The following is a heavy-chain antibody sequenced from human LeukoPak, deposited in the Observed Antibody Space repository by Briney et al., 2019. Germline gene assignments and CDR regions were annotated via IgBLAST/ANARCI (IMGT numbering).Heavy chain of an antibody. CDR2: IRYDGGET. V-gene: IGHV3-30*02. CDR3: ARLGTYCSSTSCYFGIGMDV. J-gene: IGHJ6*04. Sequence: GGSLRLSCGASGFTFNRRGMHWVRQAPGKGLEWVAFIRYDGGETFYADFVKGRFTISRDNSKNTLYLQMNSLRAEDTAVYYCARLGTYCSSTSCYFGIGMDVWGKGTTVTISS. CDR1: GFTFNRRG. D-gene: IGHD2-2*01.